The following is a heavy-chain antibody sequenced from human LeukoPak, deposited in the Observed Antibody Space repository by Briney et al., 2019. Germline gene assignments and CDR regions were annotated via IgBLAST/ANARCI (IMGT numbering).Heavy chain of an antibody. CDR2: ISWNSGSI. V-gene: IGHV3-9*01. D-gene: IGHD4-23*01. CDR3: ARVDPPTVVLDY. Sequence: TGGSLRLSCAASRFTFDDYAMHWVRQAPGKGLEWVSGISWNSGSIGYADSVKGRFTISRDNAKNSLYLQMNSLRAEDTALYYCARVDPPTVVLDYWGQGTLVTVSS. J-gene: IGHJ4*02. CDR1: RFTFDDYA.